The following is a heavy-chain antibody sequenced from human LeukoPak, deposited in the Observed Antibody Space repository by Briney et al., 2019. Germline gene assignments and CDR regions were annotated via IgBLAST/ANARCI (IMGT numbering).Heavy chain of an antibody. D-gene: IGHD3-3*01. CDR1: GFTFSSYG. V-gene: IGHV3-30*03. Sequence: GGSLRLSCAASGFTFSSYGMHWVRQAPGKGLEWVAVISYDGSNKYYADSVKGRFTISRDNSKNTLYLQMNSLRAEDTAVYYCARDYDFWSGRPGSYYYYGMDVWGQGTTVTVSS. CDR2: ISYDGSNK. J-gene: IGHJ6*02. CDR3: ARDYDFWSGRPGSYYYYGMDV.